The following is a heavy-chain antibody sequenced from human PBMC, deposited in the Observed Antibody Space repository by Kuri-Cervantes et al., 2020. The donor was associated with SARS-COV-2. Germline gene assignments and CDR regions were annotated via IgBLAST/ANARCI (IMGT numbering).Heavy chain of an antibody. D-gene: IGHD2-15*01. CDR3: ARDGGKGHGPGLYYWYFNL. CDR1: GFTFSSYA. J-gene: IGHJ2*01. CDR2: ISSNGGST. V-gene: IGHV3-64*01. Sequence: GESLKISCAASGFTFSSYAMHWVRQAPGKGLEYVSAISSNGGSTYYANSVKGRFTISRDNSKNTLYLQMGSLRPEDTAVYYCARDGGKGHGPGLYYWYFNLWGRGTLVTVSS.